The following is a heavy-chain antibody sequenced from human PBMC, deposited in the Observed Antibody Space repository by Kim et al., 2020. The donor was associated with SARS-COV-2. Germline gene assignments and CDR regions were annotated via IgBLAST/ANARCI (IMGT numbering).Heavy chain of an antibody. J-gene: IGHJ6*02. D-gene: IGHD6-6*01. CDR1: GGSISSSSYY. V-gene: IGHV4-39*01. CDR3: ASLPGQLVPYGMDV. CDR2: IYYSGST. Sequence: SETLSLTCTVSGGSISSSSYYWGWIRQPPGKGLEWIGSIYYSGSTYYNPSLKSRVTISVDTSKNQFSLKLSSVTAADTAVYYCASLPGQLVPYGMDVWGQGTTVTVSS.